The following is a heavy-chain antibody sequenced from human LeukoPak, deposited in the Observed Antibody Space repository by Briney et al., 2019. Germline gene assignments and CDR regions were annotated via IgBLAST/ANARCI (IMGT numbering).Heavy chain of an antibody. V-gene: IGHV7-4-1*02. D-gene: IGHD6-13*01. J-gene: IGHJ5*02. CDR2: INTNTGNP. Sequence: ASVKVSCKASGYTSTSYAMNWVRQAPGQGLEWMGWINTNTGNPTYAQGFTGRFVFSLDTSVSTAYLQISSLKAEDTAVYYCARDPSPSSSWRNWFDPWGQGTLVTVSS. CDR1: GYTSTSYA. CDR3: ARDPSPSSSWRNWFDP.